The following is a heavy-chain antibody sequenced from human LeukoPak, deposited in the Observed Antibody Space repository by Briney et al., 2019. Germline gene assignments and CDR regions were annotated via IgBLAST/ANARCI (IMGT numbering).Heavy chain of an antibody. J-gene: IGHJ4*02. CDR2: IKQDGSEK. CDR3: ARGLSGVTGYTYGRGIDY. D-gene: IGHD5-18*01. CDR1: GFTFSSYW. Sequence: GGSLRLSCAASGFTFSSYWMSWVRQAPGKGLEWVANIKQDGSEKYYVDSVKGRFTISRDNAKTSLYLQMNSLRAEDTAVYYCARGLSGVTGYTYGRGIDYWGQGTLVTVSS. V-gene: IGHV3-7*01.